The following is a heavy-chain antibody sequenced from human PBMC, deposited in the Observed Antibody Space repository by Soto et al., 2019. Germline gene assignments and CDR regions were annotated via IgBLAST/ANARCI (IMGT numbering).Heavy chain of an antibody. Sequence: EVQLVESGGGLVQPGGSLRLSCAASGFTFTDHYMDWVRQAPGKGLEWVARTRDKVNRYTTEYAASVKGRFTVSRDESENSLYLQMNSLKAEDPAVYYCASLITKATVGGCFAPWGQGTLVTVSS. CDR3: ASLITKATVGGCFAP. J-gene: IGHJ5*02. CDR2: TRDKVNRYTT. V-gene: IGHV3-72*01. CDR1: GFTFTDHY. D-gene: IGHD1-26*01.